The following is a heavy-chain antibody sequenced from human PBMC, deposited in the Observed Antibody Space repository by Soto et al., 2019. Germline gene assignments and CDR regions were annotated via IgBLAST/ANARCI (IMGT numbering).Heavy chain of an antibody. J-gene: IGHJ4*02. CDR3: ASPPFMITFGGVADD. CDR1: GFTVSSNY. D-gene: IGHD3-16*01. V-gene: IGHV3-66*01. CDR2: IYSGVST. Sequence: GGSLRLSCAASGFTVSSNYMSWVRQAPGKGLEWVSVIYSGVSTYYADSVKGRFTISRDNSKNTLYLQMNSLRAEDTAVYYCASPPFMITFGGVADDWGQGIRVTVSS.